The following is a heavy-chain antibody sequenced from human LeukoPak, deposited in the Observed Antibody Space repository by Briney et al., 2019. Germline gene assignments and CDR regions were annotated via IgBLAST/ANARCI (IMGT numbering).Heavy chain of an antibody. Sequence: ASVKVSCKASGYTFTNYYIHWVRQAPGQGLECMGIINPSGGSTSYAQKFQGRVTLTRDTSINTAYMELSSLRSDDTAMYHCAGPPRGYCSGGSCFDYWGQGTPVTVSS. J-gene: IGHJ4*02. D-gene: IGHD2-15*01. CDR1: GYTFTNYY. CDR3: AGPPRGYCSGGSCFDY. V-gene: IGHV1-46*01. CDR2: INPSGGST.